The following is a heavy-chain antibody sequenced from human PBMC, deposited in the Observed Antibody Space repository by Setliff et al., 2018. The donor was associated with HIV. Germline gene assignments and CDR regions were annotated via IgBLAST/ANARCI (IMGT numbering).Heavy chain of an antibody. CDR1: GGSISSSSYY. CDR2: IYYRGST. V-gene: IGHV4-39*01. Sequence: SETLSLTCTVSGGSISSSSYYWGWIRQPPGKGLQWIGSIYYRGSTYYNPSLKSRVTISVDTSKNQFSLKLRSVTAADTAVYYCARATATYWYSIPRDYIYHMDVWGEGTTVTVSS. CDR3: ARATATYWYSIPRDYIYHMDV. D-gene: IGHD2-8*02. J-gene: IGHJ6*03.